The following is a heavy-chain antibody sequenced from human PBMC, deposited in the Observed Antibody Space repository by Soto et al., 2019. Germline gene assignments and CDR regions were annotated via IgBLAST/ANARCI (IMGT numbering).Heavy chain of an antibody. Sequence: PSETLSLTCAVYGGSFSGYYWTWIRQPPGTGLEWIGEINHSGSPNYNPSLKSRVTISVDTSKNQFSLNLTSVTAADTAVYYCARDKITGLFDYWGQGTLVTVS. D-gene: IGHD2-8*02. CDR3: ARDKITGLFDY. CDR2: INHSGSP. V-gene: IGHV4-34*01. J-gene: IGHJ4*02. CDR1: GGSFSGYY.